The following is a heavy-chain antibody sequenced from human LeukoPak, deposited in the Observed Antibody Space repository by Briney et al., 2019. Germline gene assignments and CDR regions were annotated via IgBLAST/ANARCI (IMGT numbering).Heavy chain of an antibody. D-gene: IGHD3-3*01. J-gene: IGHJ5*02. CDR2: INAYNGKT. Sequence: ASVKVSCKASGYTLASYGISWVRQAPGQGLEWMGWINAYNGKTDYAQKVQGRVTMTTDTSTSTAYMELRSLRSDDTAVYYCARAYYDFWSGYYAWGQGTLVTVSS. CDR3: ARAYYDFWSGYYA. CDR1: GYTLASYG. V-gene: IGHV1-18*01.